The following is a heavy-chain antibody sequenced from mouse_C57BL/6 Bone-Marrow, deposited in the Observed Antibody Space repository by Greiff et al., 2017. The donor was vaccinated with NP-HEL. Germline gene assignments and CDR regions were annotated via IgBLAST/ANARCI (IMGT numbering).Heavy chain of an antibody. V-gene: IGHV1-55*01. Sequence: QVQLQQPGAELVKPGASVKMSCKASGYTFTSYWITWVKQRPGQGLEWIGDIYPGSGSTNYNEKFKSKATLTVDTSSSTAYMPLSSLTSEGSAVYYCAREGLDDYDGAWFAYWGQGTLVTVSA. D-gene: IGHD2-4*01. CDR3: AREGLDDYDGAWFAY. CDR2: IYPGSGST. J-gene: IGHJ3*01. CDR1: GYTFTSYW.